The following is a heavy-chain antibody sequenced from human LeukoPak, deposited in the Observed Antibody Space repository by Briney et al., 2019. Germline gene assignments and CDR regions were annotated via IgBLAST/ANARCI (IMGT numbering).Heavy chain of an antibody. D-gene: IGHD2-8*01. CDR3: AREMNRGTKRKNWFDP. CDR1: GGSISSYY. J-gene: IGHJ5*02. V-gene: IGHV4-59*01. CDR2: IYYSGST. Sequence: TSSETLSLTCTVSGGSISSYYWNWIRQPPGKTLEWIGYIYYSGSTNYNPSLKSRVTISVDTSKNQFSLKLSSVTAADTAVYYCAREMNRGTKRKNWFDPWGQGTLVTVSS.